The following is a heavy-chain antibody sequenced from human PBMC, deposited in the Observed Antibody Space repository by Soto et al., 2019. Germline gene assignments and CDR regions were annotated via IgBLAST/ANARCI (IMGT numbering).Heavy chain of an antibody. CDR1: GYAFTTYG. D-gene: IGHD1-1*01. Sequence: QVHLVQSGAEVKKPRASVKVSCKGSGYAFTTYGITWVRQAPGQGLEWMGWISAHNGNTNYAQKLQGRVTVTRDTSTSTAYMEPRSLRSDDTAVYYCARGRYGDYWGQGALVTVSS. V-gene: IGHV1-18*01. CDR2: ISAHNGNT. J-gene: IGHJ4*02. CDR3: ARGRYGDY.